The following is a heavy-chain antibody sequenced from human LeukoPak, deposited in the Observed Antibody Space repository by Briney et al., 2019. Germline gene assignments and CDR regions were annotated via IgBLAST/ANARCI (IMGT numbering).Heavy chain of an antibody. CDR1: GGSISSSNW. J-gene: IGHJ6*02. Sequence: SGTLSLTCVVSGGSISSSNWWSWVRQPPGKGLEWIGEIYHSGSTNYNPSLKSRVTISVDKSKNQFSLKLSSVTAADTAVYYCARDRRYYDILTGSYDYGMDVWGQGTTVTVSS. V-gene: IGHV4-4*02. D-gene: IGHD3-9*01. CDR3: ARDRRYYDILTGSYDYGMDV. CDR2: IYHSGST.